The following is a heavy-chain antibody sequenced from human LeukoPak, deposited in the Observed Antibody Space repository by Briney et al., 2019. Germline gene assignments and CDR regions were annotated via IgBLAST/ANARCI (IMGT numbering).Heavy chain of an antibody. D-gene: IGHD3-22*01. V-gene: IGHV3-48*04. CDR3: ARGTSLYDSSGYYYGDY. Sequence: GGSLRLSCAASGFTFSSYTMNWVRQAPGKGLEWVSYISSSGSTIYYADSVKGRLTISRDNAKNSLYLQMNSLRAEDTAVYYCARGTSLYDSSGYYYGDYWGQGTLVTVSS. J-gene: IGHJ4*02. CDR1: GFTFSSYT. CDR2: ISSSGSTI.